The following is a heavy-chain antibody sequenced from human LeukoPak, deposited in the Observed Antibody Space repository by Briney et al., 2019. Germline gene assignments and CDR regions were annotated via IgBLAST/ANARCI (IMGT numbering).Heavy chain of an antibody. V-gene: IGHV3-23*01. CDR3: YSSGWDDAFDI. CDR2: ISGSGGRT. CDR1: GFTFSNHA. J-gene: IGHJ3*02. Sequence: GGSLRLSCVASGFTFSNHAMSWVRQAPGKGLEWVAAISGSGGRTYYADSVKGRFTISRDNAKNSLYLQMNSLRAEDTAVYYCYSSGWDDAFDIWGQGTMVTVSS. D-gene: IGHD6-19*01.